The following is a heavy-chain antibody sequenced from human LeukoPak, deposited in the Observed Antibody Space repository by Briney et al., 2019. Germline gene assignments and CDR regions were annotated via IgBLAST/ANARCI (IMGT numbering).Heavy chain of an antibody. D-gene: IGHD6-13*01. CDR1: GGSISSGGYY. Sequence: SETLSLTCTVSGGSISSGGYYWSWIRQPPGKGLEWIGYIYHSGSTYYNPSLKSRVTISVDRSKNQFSLKLSFVTAADTAVYYCARVLSPLAAAAPFDPWGQGTLVTVSS. CDR3: ARVLSPLAAAAPFDP. V-gene: IGHV4-30-2*01. J-gene: IGHJ5*02. CDR2: IYHSGST.